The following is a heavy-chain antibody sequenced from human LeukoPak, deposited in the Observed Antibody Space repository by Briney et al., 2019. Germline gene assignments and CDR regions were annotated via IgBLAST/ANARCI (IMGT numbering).Heavy chain of an antibody. D-gene: IGHD3-10*01. J-gene: IGHJ5*02. CDR3: ARVRGRSWFDP. CDR1: GFTFSSYA. CDR2: INQDGSDK. Sequence: GGSLRLSCAASGFTFSSYAMHWVRQAPGKGLEWVANINQDGSDKYYVDSVKGRFTISRDNTKNSLYLQMSSLRAEDTALYYCARVRGRSWFDPWGQGTLVSVSS. V-gene: IGHV3-7*01.